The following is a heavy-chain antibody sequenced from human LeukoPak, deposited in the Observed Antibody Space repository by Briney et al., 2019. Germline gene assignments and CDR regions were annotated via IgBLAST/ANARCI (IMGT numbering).Heavy chain of an antibody. D-gene: IGHD5-24*01. CDR2: INGGGDNT. Sequence: GGSLRLSCATSGFTFVSYAMTWVRQAPGKWLEWVSAINGGGDNTYYADSVKGRLTVSRDRSTNTLFLQMSSLRAEDSGMYYCAKALDTYGYMRFDYWGQGTLVTVSS. J-gene: IGHJ4*02. V-gene: IGHV3-23*01. CDR3: AKALDTYGYMRFDY. CDR1: GFTFVSYA.